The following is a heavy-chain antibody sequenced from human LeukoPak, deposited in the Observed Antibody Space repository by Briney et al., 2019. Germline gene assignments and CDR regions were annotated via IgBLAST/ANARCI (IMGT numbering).Heavy chain of an antibody. J-gene: IGHJ4*02. V-gene: IGHV3-7*01. CDR2: INQDEI. CDR1: GFTFSSSW. Sequence: PGGSLRPSCVASGFTFSSSWMSWVRQGPGKGLEWVASINQDEIHYVDSVRGRVTISRDNAENSLFLQMNRLRVEDTAVYYCTRDFGRSSYYFDFWGQGTLVTVSS. CDR3: TRDFGRSSYYFDF. D-gene: IGHD3-3*01.